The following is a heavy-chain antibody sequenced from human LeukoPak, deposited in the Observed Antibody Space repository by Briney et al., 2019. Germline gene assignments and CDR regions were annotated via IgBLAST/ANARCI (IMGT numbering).Heavy chain of an antibody. CDR3: ARGPYCSGGTCFKPLDF. Sequence: GGSLRLSCVTSGFTFGDYYMSWVRQAPGRGLEWVSYIGTTTSYTKYADSVKGRFTISRDNAKNSLYLQMNSLGAEDTALYYCARGPYCSGGTCFKPLDFWGQGTLVTVSS. J-gene: IGHJ4*02. CDR1: GFTFGDYY. D-gene: IGHD2-15*01. CDR2: IGTTTSYT. V-gene: IGHV3-11*06.